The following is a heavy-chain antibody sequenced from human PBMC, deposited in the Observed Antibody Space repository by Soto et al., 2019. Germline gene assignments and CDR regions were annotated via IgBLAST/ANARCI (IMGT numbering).Heavy chain of an antibody. V-gene: IGHV5-10-1*01. Sequence: GEALKISWKGSGGSLTNNWIHGGRQMPGQGLEWMGRIDPGDSVTTYNPSFQGHVTMSADKSINTAYLQWSSLKASDTAMYYCSDGGEASGHHDFESWALGTKVPVSS. J-gene: IGHJ3*02. CDR2: IDPGDSVT. CDR1: GGSLTNNW. CDR3: SDGGEASGHHDFES. D-gene: IGHD6-19*01.